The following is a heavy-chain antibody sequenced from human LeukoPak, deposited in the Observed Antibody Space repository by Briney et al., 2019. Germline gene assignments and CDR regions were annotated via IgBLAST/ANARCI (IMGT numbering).Heavy chain of an antibody. CDR1: GYSIRSGYQ. CDR3: ARAEINDYNRY. V-gene: IGHV4-38-2*01. J-gene: IGHJ4*02. CDR2: INYSERT. Sequence: SETLSLTCSVSGYSIRSGYQWGWIRQAPGKGLEWIGSINYSERTYDNPSLKSRVTISIDTSKNQIFLKLRSTTAADTAHYYCARAEINDYNRYWGQGILVIVSS. D-gene: IGHD4-11*01.